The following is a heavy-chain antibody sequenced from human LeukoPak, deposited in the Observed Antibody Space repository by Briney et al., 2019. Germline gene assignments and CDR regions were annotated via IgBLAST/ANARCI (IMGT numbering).Heavy chain of an antibody. J-gene: IGHJ3*02. V-gene: IGHV3-23*01. CDR1: GFTFTNYA. Sequence: GGSLRLSCAASGFTFTNYAMSWVRQTPGKGLEWVSATVGSRPDTYHADSVKGRFTVSRNNSKNTLFLQMNSLRPEDTAVYYCATEQWLDGNAFDIWGQGTMVTVSS. D-gene: IGHD6-19*01. CDR2: TVGSRPDT. CDR3: ATEQWLDGNAFDI.